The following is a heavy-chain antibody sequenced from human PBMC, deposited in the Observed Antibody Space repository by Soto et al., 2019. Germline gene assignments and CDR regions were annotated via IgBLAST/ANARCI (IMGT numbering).Heavy chain of an antibody. CDR1: GGTFSSYT. CDR3: ARDQVSIGMDV. D-gene: IGHD3-3*01. V-gene: IGHV1-69*04. J-gene: IGHJ6*02. Sequence: SAKVSCKASGGTFSSYTISWVRQAPGQGLEWMGRIIPILGIANYAQKFQGRVTITADKSTSTAYMELSSLRSEDTAVYYCARDQVSIGMDVWGQGTTVTVSS. CDR2: IIPILGIA.